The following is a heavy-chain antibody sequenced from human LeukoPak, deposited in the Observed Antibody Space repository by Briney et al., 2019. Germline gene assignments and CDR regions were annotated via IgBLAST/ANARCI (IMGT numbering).Heavy chain of an antibody. V-gene: IGHV6-1*01. CDR1: GDSVSSNNAA. CDR2: TYYRSEWYN. Sequence: SQTLSLTCAISGDSVSSNNAAWNWIRQSPSRGLEWLGRTYYRSEWYNDYAVSVKSRITINPDTSKNQFSLHLNSVTPEDTAVYYCAAALGATTRWFDPWGQGTLVTVSS. CDR3: AAALGATTRWFDP. J-gene: IGHJ5*02. D-gene: IGHD1-26*01.